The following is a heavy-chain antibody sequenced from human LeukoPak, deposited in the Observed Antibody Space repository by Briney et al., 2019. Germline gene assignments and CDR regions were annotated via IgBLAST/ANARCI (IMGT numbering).Heavy chain of an antibody. CDR3: ASWAGGNEPIASFDY. CDR2: INLNSGGT. D-gene: IGHD1-14*01. CDR1: GYTFTGYY. V-gene: IGHV1-2*02. Sequence: ASVKVSCKTSGYTFTGYYMNWMRQAPGQGLEWMGWINLNSGGTNYAQTFQGRVIITRDTSTSTAYMELNRLRFDGTAVYYCASWAGGNEPIASFDYWGQGTLVTVSS. J-gene: IGHJ4*02.